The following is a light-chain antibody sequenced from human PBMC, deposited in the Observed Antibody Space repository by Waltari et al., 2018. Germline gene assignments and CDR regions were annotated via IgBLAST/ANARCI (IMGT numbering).Light chain of an antibody. V-gene: IGLV1-44*01. CDR3: AAWDDRLNGVL. J-gene: IGLJ2*01. Sequence: QSAMTQPPSASGTPGQRVTIPCSGSNPNAGGTLVNWYQQLPGTAPKVLIYSNSRRPSGVPDRFSGSKSGTSASLAISGLQSEDEADYYCAAWDDRLNGVLFGGGTKLTVL. CDR1: NPNAGGTL. CDR2: SNS.